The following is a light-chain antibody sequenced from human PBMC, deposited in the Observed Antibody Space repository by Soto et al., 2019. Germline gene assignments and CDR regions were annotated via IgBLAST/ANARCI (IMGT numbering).Light chain of an antibody. CDR3: QKYNNAPFT. CDR1: QGISNS. Sequence: DIQMTQSPSSLSASVGDRVTITCRASQGISNSLVWYQQKPGKDPKLLIYAASTLQSGVPSRFSGSGSGSDFTITISILLPEYVDTYHCQKYNNAPFTFGPGTKVDIK. V-gene: IGKV1-27*01. J-gene: IGKJ3*01. CDR2: AAS.